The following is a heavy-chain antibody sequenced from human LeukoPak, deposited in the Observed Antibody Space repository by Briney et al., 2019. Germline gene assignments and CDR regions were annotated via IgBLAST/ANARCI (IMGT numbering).Heavy chain of an antibody. CDR2: IKQDGSEK. Sequence: PGGSLRLSCAASGFTFSSYWMSGLRQAPGKGLEGVANIKQDGSEKYYVHSVKGRFTISRDNAKNSLYLQMNSLRAEDTAVYYCARDWDSGSYLYWGQGTLVTVSS. D-gene: IGHD1-26*01. CDR1: GFTFSSYW. V-gene: IGHV3-7*01. CDR3: ARDWDSGSYLY. J-gene: IGHJ4*02.